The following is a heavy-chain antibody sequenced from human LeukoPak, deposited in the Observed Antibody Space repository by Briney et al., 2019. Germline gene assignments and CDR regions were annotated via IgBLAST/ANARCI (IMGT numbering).Heavy chain of an antibody. CDR2: ISHVARNK. J-gene: IGHJ4*02. V-gene: IGHV3-30*04. CDR3: AREGMYGLDY. CDR1: GFTFSSYA. D-gene: IGHD2-8*01. Sequence: GGSLRLSCAASGFTFSSYAIPRVRQAPGKGLEWVAVISHVARNKYYADSVKGRFTISRDNSKNTLYQQMDSRRVEDTAVYYCAREGMYGLDYWGQGTLVTVSS.